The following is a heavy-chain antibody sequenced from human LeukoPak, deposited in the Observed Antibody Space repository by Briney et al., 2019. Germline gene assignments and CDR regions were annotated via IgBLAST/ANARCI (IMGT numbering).Heavy chain of an antibody. Sequence: GGSLRLSCAASGFTFSSYSMNWVPQAPGKGLEWVSSISSSSSYIYYADSVKGRFTISRDNAKNSLYLQMNSLRAEDTAVYYCARDGARGYDILTGYYSTGLDYWGQGTLVTVSS. J-gene: IGHJ4*02. CDR1: GFTFSSYS. CDR2: ISSSSSYI. V-gene: IGHV3-21*01. CDR3: ARDGARGYDILTGYYSTGLDY. D-gene: IGHD3-9*01.